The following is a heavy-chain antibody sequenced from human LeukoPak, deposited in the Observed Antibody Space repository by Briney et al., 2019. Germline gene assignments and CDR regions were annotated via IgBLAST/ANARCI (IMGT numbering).Heavy chain of an antibody. V-gene: IGHV3-11*01. CDR3: ARPSHSSGWSHDY. CDR2: ISSSGSTI. D-gene: IGHD6-19*01. CDR1: GLTFSDYY. J-gene: IGHJ4*02. Sequence: TGGSLRLSCAASGLTFSDYYMSWIRQAPGKGLEWVSYISSSGSTIYYADSVKGRFTISRDNAKNSLYLQMNSLRAEDTAVYYCARPSHSSGWSHDYWGQGTLVTVSS.